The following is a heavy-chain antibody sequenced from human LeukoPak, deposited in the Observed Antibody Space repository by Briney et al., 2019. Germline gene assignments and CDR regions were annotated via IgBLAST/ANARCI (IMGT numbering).Heavy chain of an antibody. J-gene: IGHJ6*02. CDR3: ARDLMSTIYYYYGMDV. CDR2: ISYDGSNK. V-gene: IGHV3-30-3*01. CDR1: GFTFSSNA. D-gene: IGHD5-24*01. Sequence: GGSLRLSCAVSGFTFSSNAMHWVRQAPGKGLEWVSVISYDGSNKYYADSVKGRFTVSRDNSKNTVFLQMNSLRAEDTAIYYCARDLMSTIYYYYGMDVWGQGPRSPSP.